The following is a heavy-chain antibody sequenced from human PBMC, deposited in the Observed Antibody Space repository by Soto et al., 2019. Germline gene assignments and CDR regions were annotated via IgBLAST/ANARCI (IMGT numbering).Heavy chain of an antibody. CDR1: GGSISSSSYY. J-gene: IGHJ6*02. V-gene: IGHV4-39*01. D-gene: IGHD3-22*01. CDR3: ARHVDSSGWAVYYYYGMDV. CDR2: IYYSGST. Sequence: PSETLSLTCTVSGGSISSSSYYWGWIRQPPGKGLEWIGSIYYSGSTYYNPSLKSRVTISVDTSKNQFSLKLSSVTAADTAVYYCARHVDSSGWAVYYYYGMDVWGQGTTVTVSS.